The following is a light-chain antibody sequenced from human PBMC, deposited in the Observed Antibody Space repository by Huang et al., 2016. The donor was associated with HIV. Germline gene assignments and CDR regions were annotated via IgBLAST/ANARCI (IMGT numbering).Light chain of an antibody. V-gene: IGKV3-15*01. CDR3: QQYNNWPPWT. J-gene: IGKJ1*01. Sequence: SCRASQSVSSNLAWYQQKPGQAPGLLIYGASTRATGIPARFSGSGSGTEFTLTISSLQSEDFAVYYCQQYNNWPPWTFGQGTKVEIK. CDR1: QSVSSN. CDR2: GAS.